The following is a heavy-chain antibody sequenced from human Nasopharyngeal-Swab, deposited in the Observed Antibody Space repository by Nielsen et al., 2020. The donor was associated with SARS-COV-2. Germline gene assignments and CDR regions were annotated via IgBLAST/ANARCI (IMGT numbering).Heavy chain of an antibody. CDR3: ARARVGHCSSTSCYRLWDC. CDR2: IYYSGST. Sequence: LRLSCTVSGGSISSGDYYWSWIRPPPGKGLEWIGYIYYSGSTHYNPSLKSRVTISVDTSKNQFSLKLNSVTAADTAVYYCARARVGHCSSTSCYRLWDCWGQGTLVSVSS. D-gene: IGHD2-2*02. V-gene: IGHV4-30-4*08. J-gene: IGHJ4*02. CDR1: GGSISSGDYY.